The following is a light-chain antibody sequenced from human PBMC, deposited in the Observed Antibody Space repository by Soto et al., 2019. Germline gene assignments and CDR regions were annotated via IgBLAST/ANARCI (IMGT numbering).Light chain of an antibody. CDR2: GAS. V-gene: IGKV3-20*01. CDR3: LQHGSSPYT. J-gene: IGKJ2*01. CDR1: QSVSRY. Sequence: EIVMTQSPGILSLSPGERATLSCRASQSVSRYLNWFQHKPGQAPRLLIYGASSRAAGIPDRFSGSGSGTDFTLTISRLEPEDFAVFYCLQHGSSPYTFGQGTKLEIK.